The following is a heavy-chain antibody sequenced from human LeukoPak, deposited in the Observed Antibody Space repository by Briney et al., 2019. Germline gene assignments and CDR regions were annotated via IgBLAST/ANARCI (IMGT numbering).Heavy chain of an antibody. Sequence: ASVKVSCKASGYTFTSYDINWVRQATGQGLEWMGWMNPNSGNTGYAQKFQGRVTMTKNTSISTAYMELSSLRSEDTAVYYCASLTVRGVISDYWGQGTLVTVSS. CDR2: MNPNSGNT. J-gene: IGHJ4*02. V-gene: IGHV1-8*01. CDR1: GYTFTSYD. CDR3: ASLTVRGVISDY. D-gene: IGHD3-10*01.